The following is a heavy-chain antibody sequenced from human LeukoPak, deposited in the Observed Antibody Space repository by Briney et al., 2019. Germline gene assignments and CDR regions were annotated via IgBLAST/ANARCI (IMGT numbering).Heavy chain of an antibody. J-gene: IGHJ5*02. CDR3: ARQGFRRFDP. V-gene: IGHV6-1*01. CDR2: TYYTSKWYN. D-gene: IGHD3-3*01. CDR1: GDSVSSNRAA. Sequence: SQTLSLTCTISGDSVSSNRAAWNWFRQSPSRGLEWLGRTYYTSKWYNDYAVSVKSRITVNPDTSKNQFSLHLNSVTPEDTAVYYCARQGFRRFDPWGQGTLVTVSS.